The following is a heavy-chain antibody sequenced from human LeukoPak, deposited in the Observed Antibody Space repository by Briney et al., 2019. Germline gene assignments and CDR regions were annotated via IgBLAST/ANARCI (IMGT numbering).Heavy chain of an antibody. CDR3: ASQLGGTTFH. CDR2: VYHSGST. D-gene: IGHD1-1*01. V-gene: IGHV4-61*01. CDR1: GGSVSSGSYY. Sequence: SETLSLTCTVSGGSVSSGSYYWSWIRQPPGEGLEWVGYVYHSGSTNYNPSLKSRVTISLDTSKTQFSLRLTSVTAADTAVNYCASQLGGTTFHWGQGTLVTVSS. J-gene: IGHJ4*02.